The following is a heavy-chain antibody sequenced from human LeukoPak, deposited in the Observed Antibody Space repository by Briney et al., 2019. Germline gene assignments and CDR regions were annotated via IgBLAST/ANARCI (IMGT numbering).Heavy chain of an antibody. J-gene: IGHJ6*02. D-gene: IGHD2-8*01. V-gene: IGHV1-2*02. Sequence: GASVKVSCKASGYTFTGYYMHWVRQAPGQGLEWMGWINPNSGGTNYAQKFQGRVTMTRDTSISTAYMELSSLRSEDTAVYYCARNGGPYYYGMDVWGQGTTVTVSS. CDR3: ARNGGPYYYGMDV. CDR2: INPNSGGT. CDR1: GYTFTGYY.